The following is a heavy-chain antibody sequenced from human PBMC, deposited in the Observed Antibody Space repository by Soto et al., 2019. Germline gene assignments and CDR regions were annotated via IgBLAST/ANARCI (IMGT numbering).Heavy chain of an antibody. Sequence: ASVKVSCKASGYTFTTYDINWVRQATGQGLEWMGWINPNSGNTGYAQKFQGRVTMTRNTSINTAYMELSSLRYEDTAVYYCAVAYIVVIPAALPKWGQGTLVTVSS. CDR3: AVAYIVVIPAALPK. V-gene: IGHV1-8*01. CDR1: GYTFTTYD. J-gene: IGHJ4*02. D-gene: IGHD2-2*01. CDR2: INPNSGNT.